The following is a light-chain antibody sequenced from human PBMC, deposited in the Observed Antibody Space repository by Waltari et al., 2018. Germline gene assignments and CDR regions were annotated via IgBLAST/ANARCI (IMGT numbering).Light chain of an antibody. CDR3: CSYTGNSTSYG. J-gene: IGLJ1*01. Sequence: QSALTQPDSVSGSPGQSITISCTGASAELASYNLVSWYQPHPAKAPKLMIYEAVKRPSGVSSRISGATSGTTASLRISGLQAYHEADYYGCSYTGNSTSYGCRSGTKVTVL. CDR2: EAV. V-gene: IGLV2-23*01. CDR1: SAELASYNL.